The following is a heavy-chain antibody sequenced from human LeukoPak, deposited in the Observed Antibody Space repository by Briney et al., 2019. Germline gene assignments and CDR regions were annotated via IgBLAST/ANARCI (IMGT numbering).Heavy chain of an antibody. Sequence: GGSLRLSCTASGITFGDYGVSWFRQAPGKGLEWIGFIRSKTYGGTTEDAASVRGRFTLSRDDSKNIVYLEMNILRAEDTAVYYCSADYWRLGFDYWGQGTLVTVSS. J-gene: IGHJ4*02. CDR3: SADYWRLGFDY. CDR2: IRSKTYGGTT. D-gene: IGHD1-1*01. V-gene: IGHV3-49*03. CDR1: GITFGDYG.